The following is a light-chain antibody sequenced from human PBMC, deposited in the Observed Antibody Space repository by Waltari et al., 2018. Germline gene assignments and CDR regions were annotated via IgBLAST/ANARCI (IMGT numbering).Light chain of an antibody. V-gene: IGLV1-47*01. Sequence: QSVLTQPPSASGTPGQRVTISCSGSSSNLGSNFVYWYQQLPGPAPKLPIYRDNQRPSGVPDRFSGSKSGTSASLAISGLRSEDEAHYYCAAWDDSLSGPVFGGGTKLTVL. J-gene: IGLJ2*01. CDR1: SSNLGSNF. CDR3: AAWDDSLSGPV. CDR2: RDN.